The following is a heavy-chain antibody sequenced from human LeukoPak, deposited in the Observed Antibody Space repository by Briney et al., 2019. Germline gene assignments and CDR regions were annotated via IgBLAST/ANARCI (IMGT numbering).Heavy chain of an antibody. CDR2: ISGSGDVT. CDR3: AKDRVSRYGAYDCGGS. V-gene: IGHV3-23*01. D-gene: IGHD5-12*01. Sequence: PGGSLTLSCAVSGFTFSSYAMNWVRQAPGSGPEWVSAISGSGDVTYYADSVKGRFTISRDNSKNTLFLHMNSLRAEDTAIYYCAKDRVSRYGAYDCGGSWGQGTLVTVSS. J-gene: IGHJ5*02. CDR1: GFTFSSYA.